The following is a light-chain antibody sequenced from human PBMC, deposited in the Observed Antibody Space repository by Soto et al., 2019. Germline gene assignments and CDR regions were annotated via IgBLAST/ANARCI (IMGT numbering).Light chain of an antibody. J-gene: IGKJ1*01. V-gene: IGKV3-11*01. CDR2: DAS. Sequence: EIGLTQSPATLSLSPRERATLSCWASQSVSSYLAWYQQKPGQAPRLLIYDASNRATGIPARFSGSGSGTDFTLTISSLEPEDCAVYYCQQHGNSPRTFGQGTKVDIK. CDR1: QSVSSY. CDR3: QQHGNSPRT.